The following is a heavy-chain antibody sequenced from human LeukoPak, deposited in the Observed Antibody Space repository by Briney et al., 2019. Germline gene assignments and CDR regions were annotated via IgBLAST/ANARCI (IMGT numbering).Heavy chain of an antibody. D-gene: IGHD3-3*01. CDR1: GYTFTSYG. CDR3: ASLTSDDFWSDT. J-gene: IGHJ5*02. CDR2: IIPIFGTA. V-gene: IGHV1-69*13. Sequence: ASVKVSCKASGYTFTSYGISWVRQAPGQGLEWMGGIIPIFGTANYAQKFQGRVTITADESTSTAYMELSSLRSEDTAVYYCASLTSDDFWSDTWGQGTLVTVSS.